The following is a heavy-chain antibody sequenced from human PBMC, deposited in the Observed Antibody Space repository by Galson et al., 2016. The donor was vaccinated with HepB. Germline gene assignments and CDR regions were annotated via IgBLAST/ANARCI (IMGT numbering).Heavy chain of an antibody. V-gene: IGHV3-15*01. CDR1: GFTFSHAW. CDR2: VRSRLDGGTT. CDR3: SPLPTWQQAYYFDY. J-gene: IGHJ4*02. D-gene: IGHD6-13*01. Sequence: SLRLSCAASGFTFSHAWMSWVRQAPGKGLEWVGSVRSRLDGGTTDYAAPVQDRFTIARDDSKNTLYLQMNRLRIADTDVCYCSPLPTWQQAYYFDYWGQGTLATFSS.